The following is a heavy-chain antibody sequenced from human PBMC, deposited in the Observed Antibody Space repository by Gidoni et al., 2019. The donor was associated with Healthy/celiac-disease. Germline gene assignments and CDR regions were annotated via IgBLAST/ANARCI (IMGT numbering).Heavy chain of an antibody. V-gene: IGHV4-39*01. J-gene: IGHJ4*02. CDR3: ARQKMGESYPLGY. Sequence: QLQLQESGPGLVKPSETLSLTCTVSGGSISSSSYYWGWIRQPPGKGLEWIGSIYYSGSTYYNPSLKSRVTISVDTSKNQFSLKLSSVTAADTAVYYCARQKMGESYPLGYWGQGTLVTVSS. CDR1: GGSISSSSYY. CDR2: IYYSGST. D-gene: IGHD3-16*01.